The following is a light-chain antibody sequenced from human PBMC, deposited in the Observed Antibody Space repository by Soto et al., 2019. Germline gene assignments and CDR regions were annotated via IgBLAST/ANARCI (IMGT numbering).Light chain of an antibody. CDR2: AVS. V-gene: IGLV2-14*01. CDR1: SSDIGGYDY. Sequence: QSVLTQPASVSGSHGQSITISCTGTSSDIGGYDYVSWYQQHPGKAPKLMISAVSNRPSGVSNRFSGSKSGNTASLTISGLQAEDEADYYCSSYTSSSTPYVFGTGTKLTVL. J-gene: IGLJ1*01. CDR3: SSYTSSSTPYV.